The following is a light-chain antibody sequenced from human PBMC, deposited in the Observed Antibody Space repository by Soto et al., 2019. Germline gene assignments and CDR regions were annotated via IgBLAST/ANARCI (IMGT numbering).Light chain of an antibody. CDR3: QQRNNWPLT. J-gene: IGKJ5*01. Sequence: ILMTQSPDTLSVSPGERATLACRASQSIAEKVVWYQQKSGQAPRLLIYDASNRATGIPARFSGSGSGTDFTLTISSLEPEDFAVYYCQQRNNWPLTFGQGTRLEIK. CDR1: QSIAEK. CDR2: DAS. V-gene: IGKV3-11*01.